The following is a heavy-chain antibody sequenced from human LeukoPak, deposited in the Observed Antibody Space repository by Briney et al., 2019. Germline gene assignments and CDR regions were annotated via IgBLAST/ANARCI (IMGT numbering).Heavy chain of an antibody. CDR2: TRNKANSHTT. D-gene: IGHD5-12*01. CDR1: GFTFSKYY. CDR3: TSCAYDYRFFEN. V-gene: IGHV3-72*01. J-gene: IGHJ4*02. Sequence: PGGSLRLSCVASGFTFSKYYMDWVRQAPGKGLEWVARTRNKANSHTTEYAASVKGRFTISRDDSKNSLYLQMNSLKTEDTAVYYCTSCAYDYRFFENWGQGTLVTVSS.